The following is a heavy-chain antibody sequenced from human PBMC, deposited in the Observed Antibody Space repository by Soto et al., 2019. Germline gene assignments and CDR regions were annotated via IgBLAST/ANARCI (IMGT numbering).Heavy chain of an antibody. V-gene: IGHV3-33*03. Sequence: QVQLVESGGGVVQPGRSLRLSCAASGFPFSSYGMHWVRQAPGKGLDWVGVIWYDGSNKDYAESVKGRFTISRDNAENILYLQMNSLRGDDTAVYYCASSINWGQGTLVTVSS. CDR2: IWYDGSNK. J-gene: IGHJ4*02. CDR3: ASSIN. CDR1: GFPFSSYG.